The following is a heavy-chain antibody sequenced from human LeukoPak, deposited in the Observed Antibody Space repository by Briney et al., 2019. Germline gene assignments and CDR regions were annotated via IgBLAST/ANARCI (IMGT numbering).Heavy chain of an antibody. CDR1: GFTFSSYA. V-gene: IGHV3-23*01. CDR2: ISGSGGST. CDR3: AKDSDYYYYMDV. J-gene: IGHJ6*03. Sequence: GGSLRLSCAASGFTFSSYAMTWVRQAPGKGLEWVSTISGSGGSTYYADSVKGRFTISRDNSKNTLSLQMNSLRAEDTAVYYCAKDSDYYYYMDVWGKGTTVTVTS.